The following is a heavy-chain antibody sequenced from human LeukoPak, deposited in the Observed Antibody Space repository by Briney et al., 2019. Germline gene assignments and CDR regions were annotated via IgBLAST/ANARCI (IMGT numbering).Heavy chain of an antibody. CDR2: ITSGTTYI. CDR3: ARDFGPYYGSGTFDFDY. D-gene: IGHD3-10*01. Sequence: PGGSLRLSCAASGFTFSDYNMNWVRQSPEKGLEWVSSITSGTTYIYYADSVRGRFTLSRDNAKNSLYLQMNSLRAEDTAVYYCARDFGPYYGSGTFDFDYWGQGTLVTVSS. J-gene: IGHJ4*02. V-gene: IGHV3-21*01. CDR1: GFTFSDYN.